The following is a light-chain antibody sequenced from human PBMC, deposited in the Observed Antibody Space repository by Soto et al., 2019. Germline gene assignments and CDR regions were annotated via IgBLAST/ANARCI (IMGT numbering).Light chain of an antibody. CDR2: GAS. CDR1: QRVSSSY. J-gene: IGKJ2*01. Sequence: EIVLTQSPGTLSLSPGERATLSCRAGQRVSSSYLAWYQQKPGQAPRLLTYGASSRATGIPDRFSGSGSGTDFTLTISRLEPEDFAVYYCQQYGSSPPYTFGQGTKLEIK. V-gene: IGKV3-20*01. CDR3: QQYGSSPPYT.